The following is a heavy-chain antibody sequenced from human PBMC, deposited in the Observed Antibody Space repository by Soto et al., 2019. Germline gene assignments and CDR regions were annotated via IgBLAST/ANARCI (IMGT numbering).Heavy chain of an antibody. J-gene: IGHJ4*02. CDR3: ASNYVSGYRAFDS. CDR2: VNPILSMS. Sequence: QVQLVQSGAEVKSAGSSVKVSCKASGDTFNFYSINWVRQSPGLGLEWVGRVNPILSMSNYAQRFQGRVKIPADKSNGTAYIELRRLRSEDTVIYYCASNYVSGYRAFDSWGQGALVTVSS. CDR1: GDTFNFYS. D-gene: IGHD3-10*01. V-gene: IGHV1-69*02.